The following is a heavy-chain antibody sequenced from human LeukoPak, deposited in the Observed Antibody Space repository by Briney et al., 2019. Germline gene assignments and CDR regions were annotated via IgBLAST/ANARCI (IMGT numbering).Heavy chain of an antibody. Sequence: SETLSLTCTVSGGSISSYYWNWIRQPPGKGLEWIAYIYSSGSTNYNPSLKSRVTISVDTSKNQFSLKLNSVTAADTAVYYCARGGGSYQPNFDYWGQGTLVTVSS. J-gene: IGHJ4*02. D-gene: IGHD1-26*01. CDR2: IYSSGST. CDR1: GGSISSYY. V-gene: IGHV4-59*01. CDR3: ARGGGSYQPNFDY.